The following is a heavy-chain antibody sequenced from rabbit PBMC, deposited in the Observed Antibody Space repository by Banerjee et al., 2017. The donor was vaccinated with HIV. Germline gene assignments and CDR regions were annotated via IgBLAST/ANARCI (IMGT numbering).Heavy chain of an antibody. Sequence: QEQLVESGGGLVRPEGSLKLSCTASGFSFSNKAVMCWVRQAPGKGLQWIECINAVTGKAVYATWAKGRFTFSKTSSTTVTLQMTSLTAADTATYFCARDTGSSFSSYGMDLWGQGTLVTVS. CDR2: INAVTGKA. V-gene: IGHV1S45*01. CDR1: GFSFSNKAV. D-gene: IGHD8-1*01. J-gene: IGHJ6*01. CDR3: ARDTGSSFSSYGMDL.